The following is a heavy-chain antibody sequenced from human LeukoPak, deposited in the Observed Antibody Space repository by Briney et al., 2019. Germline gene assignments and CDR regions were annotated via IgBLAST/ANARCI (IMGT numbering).Heavy chain of an antibody. CDR3: ARGHPANSSSWYGSFDY. J-gene: IGHJ4*02. V-gene: IGHV4-39*07. CDR2: INHSGTT. Sequence: PSETLSLTCTVSGGSISSSSYYWGWIRQPPGKGLEWIGEINHSGTTNYNPSLKSRVTISVDTSKNQFSLKLSSVTAADTAVYYCARGHPANSSSWYGSFDYWGQGTLVTVSS. D-gene: IGHD6-13*01. CDR1: GGSISSSSYY.